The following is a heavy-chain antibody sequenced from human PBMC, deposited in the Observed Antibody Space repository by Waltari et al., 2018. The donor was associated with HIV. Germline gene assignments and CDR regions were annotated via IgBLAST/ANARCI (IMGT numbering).Heavy chain of an antibody. CDR2: INHSGST. CDR3: ARAVEVIVVVPAARGVGWFDP. V-gene: IGHV4-34*01. CDR1: GGSFSGYY. D-gene: IGHD2-2*01. J-gene: IGHJ5*02. Sequence: QVQLQQWGAGLLKPSETLSLTCAVYGGSFSGYYWSWIRQPPGKGLEWIGEINHSGSTNYNPSLKSRVTISVDTSKNQFSLKLSSVTAADTAVYYCARAVEVIVVVPAARGVGWFDPWGQGTLVTVSS.